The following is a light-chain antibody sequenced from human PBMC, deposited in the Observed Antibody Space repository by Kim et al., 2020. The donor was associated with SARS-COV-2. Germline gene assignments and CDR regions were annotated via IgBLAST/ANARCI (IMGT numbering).Light chain of an antibody. V-gene: IGKV1-9*01. CDR3: LQVYSYPYT. J-gene: IGKJ2*01. CDR1: QAISSH. CDR2: AVS. Sequence: SASEGDRVPLTGRASQAISSHLAWYQQKPGKAPKLLIYAVSTLQTGVSPRFTGDRSGQDFTLTINSLQPEDSATYYCLQVYSYPYTFGPGTKLEI.